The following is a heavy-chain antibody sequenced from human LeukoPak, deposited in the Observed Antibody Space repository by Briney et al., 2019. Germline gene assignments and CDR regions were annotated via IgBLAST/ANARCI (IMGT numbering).Heavy chain of an antibody. J-gene: IGHJ4*02. CDR2: ISSSSSYI. V-gene: IGHV3-21*01. Sequence: GGSLRLSCAASGFTFSSYSMNWVRQAPGKGLEWVSSISSSSSYIYYADSVKGRFTISRDNAKNSLYLQMNSLRAEDTAVYYCAKDSSSSGWASTTDYWGQGTLVTVSS. D-gene: IGHD6-19*01. CDR3: AKDSSSSGWASTTDY. CDR1: GFTFSSYS.